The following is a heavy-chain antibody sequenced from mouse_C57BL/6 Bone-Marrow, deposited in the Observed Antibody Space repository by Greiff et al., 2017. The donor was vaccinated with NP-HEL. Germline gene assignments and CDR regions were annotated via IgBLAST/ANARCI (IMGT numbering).Heavy chain of an antibody. CDR2: IWRGGST. V-gene: IGHV2-5*01. Sequence: QVHVKQSGPGLVQPSQSLSITCTVSGFSLTSYGVHWVRQSPGKGLEWLGVIWRGGSTDYNAAFMSRLSITKDNSKSQVFFKMNSLQADDTAIYYCAKVYYGSSHWYFDVWGTGTTVTVSS. CDR3: AKVYYGSSHWYFDV. D-gene: IGHD1-1*01. CDR1: GFSLTSYG. J-gene: IGHJ1*03.